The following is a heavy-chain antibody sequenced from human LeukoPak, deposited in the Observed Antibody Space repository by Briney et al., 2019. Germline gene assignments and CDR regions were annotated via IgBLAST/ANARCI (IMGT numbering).Heavy chain of an antibody. CDR1: GFTFSSYE. CDR2: ISSSGSTI. CDR3: ARGLYISSWPNFDY. D-gene: IGHD6-13*01. V-gene: IGHV3-48*03. J-gene: IGHJ4*02. Sequence: PGGSLRLSCAASGFTFSSYEMNWVRQAPGKGLEWVSYISSSGSTIYYADSVKGRFTISRDNAKNSLYLQMNSLRAEDTAVYYCARGLYISSWPNFDYWGQGTLVTVSS.